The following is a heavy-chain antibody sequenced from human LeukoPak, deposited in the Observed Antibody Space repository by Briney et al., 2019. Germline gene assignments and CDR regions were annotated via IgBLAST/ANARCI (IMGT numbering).Heavy chain of an antibody. CDR1: GGSISSGGYS. D-gene: IGHD1-26*01. Sequence: PSQTLSLTCAVSGGSISSGGYSWSWIRQPPGKGLEWIGYIYHSGSTYYNPSLKSRVTISVDTSKNQFSLKLSSVTAADTAVYYCARSPDLIVGAPGYWGQGTLVTVSS. CDR3: ARSPDLIVGAPGY. J-gene: IGHJ4*02. V-gene: IGHV4-30-2*02. CDR2: IYHSGST.